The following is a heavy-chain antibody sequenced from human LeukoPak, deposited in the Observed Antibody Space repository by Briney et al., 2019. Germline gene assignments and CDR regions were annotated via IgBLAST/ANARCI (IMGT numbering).Heavy chain of an antibody. Sequence: PSETLSLTCSVSGGSISGSSYYWNWIRQPPGKGLEWVGSIYYSGTTYYNSSLKSRVTISEDTSKNRFSLMLTSVTAADTAVYYCARQVSDYFYYYIDVWGEGTTVIVSS. CDR1: GGSISGSSYY. CDR2: IYYSGTT. V-gene: IGHV4-39*01. CDR3: ARQVSDYFYYYIDV. J-gene: IGHJ6*03.